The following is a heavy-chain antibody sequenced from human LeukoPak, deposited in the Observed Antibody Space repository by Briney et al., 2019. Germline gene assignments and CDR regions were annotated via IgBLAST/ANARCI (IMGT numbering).Heavy chain of an antibody. J-gene: IGHJ4*02. Sequence: PSETLSLTCTVSGGSISSYYWSWIRQPPGKGLEWIGYIYYSGSANYNPSLKSRVTISVDTSKNQFSLKLSSVTAADTAVYYCASGLQPYYFDYWGQGTLVTVSS. CDR2: IYYSGSA. V-gene: IGHV4-59*08. CDR3: ASGLQPYYFDY. D-gene: IGHD6-13*01. CDR1: GGSISSYY.